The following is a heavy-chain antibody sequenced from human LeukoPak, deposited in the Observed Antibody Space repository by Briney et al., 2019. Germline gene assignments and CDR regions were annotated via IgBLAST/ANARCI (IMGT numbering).Heavy chain of an antibody. Sequence: ASVKVSCKASGYTFTGYYMHWVRQAPGQGLEWMGIINPSGGSTSYAQKFQGRVTMTRDMSTSTVYMELSSLRSDDTAVYYCAFDSSGYSEDFDYWGQGTVVTVSS. J-gene: IGHJ4*02. V-gene: IGHV1-46*01. CDR1: GYTFTGYY. CDR2: INPSGGST. D-gene: IGHD3-22*01. CDR3: AFDSSGYSEDFDY.